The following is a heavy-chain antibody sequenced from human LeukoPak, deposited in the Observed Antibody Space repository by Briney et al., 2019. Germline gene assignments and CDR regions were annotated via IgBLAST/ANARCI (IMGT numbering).Heavy chain of an antibody. CDR3: VKDRPCETCMPMDA. Sequence: GGSLRLSCAASGFRFTDYSMSWVRQAPGKGLEWVAGLGRSGEFKYYADSVKGRFTISRDNSKDTVSLQMNSLRAEDSAIYFCVKDRPCETCMPMDAWGQGTTVTVSS. J-gene: IGHJ6*02. CDR1: GFRFTDYS. CDR2: LGRSGEFK. V-gene: IGHV3-23*01. D-gene: IGHD2-2*01.